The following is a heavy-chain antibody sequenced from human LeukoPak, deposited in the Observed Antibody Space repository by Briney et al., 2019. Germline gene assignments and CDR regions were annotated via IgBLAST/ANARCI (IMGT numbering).Heavy chain of an antibody. D-gene: IGHD4-11*01. CDR1: GYTLTELS. CDR2: FDPEDGET. Sequence: ASVKVSCKVSGYTLTELSMHWVRQAPGKGLEWMGGFDPEDGETIYAQKFQGRVTMTRDTSISTAYMELSRLRSDDTAVYYCARGPYSNYVVDWFDPWGQGTLVTVSS. J-gene: IGHJ5*02. CDR3: ARGPYSNYVVDWFDP. V-gene: IGHV1-24*01.